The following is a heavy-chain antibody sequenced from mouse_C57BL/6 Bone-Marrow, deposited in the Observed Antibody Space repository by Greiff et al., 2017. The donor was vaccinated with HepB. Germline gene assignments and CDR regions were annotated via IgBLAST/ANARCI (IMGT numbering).Heavy chain of an antibody. CDR3: ARGDYYGSSYVGWYFDV. V-gene: IGHV1-20*01. CDR2: INPYNGDT. Sequence: VQLQHSGPELVKPGDSVKISCKASGYSFTGYFMNWVMQSHGKSLEWIGRINPYNGDTFYNQKFKGKATLTVDKSSSTAHMELRSLTSEDSAVYYCARGDYYGSSYVGWYFDVWGTGTTVTVSS. J-gene: IGHJ1*03. D-gene: IGHD1-1*01. CDR1: GYSFTGYF.